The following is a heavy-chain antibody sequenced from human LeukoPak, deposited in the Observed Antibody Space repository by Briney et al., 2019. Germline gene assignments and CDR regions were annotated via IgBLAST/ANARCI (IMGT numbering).Heavy chain of an antibody. V-gene: IGHV3-53*01. J-gene: IGHJ4*02. Sequence: GGSLRPSCAASGFTVSSNYMSWVRQAPGKGLEWVSVIYSGGSTYYADSVKGRFTISRDNSKNTLYLQMNSPRAEDTAVYYCARGGATTLAQPGVWGQGTLVTVSS. D-gene: IGHD1-26*01. CDR1: GFTVSSNY. CDR2: IYSGGST. CDR3: ARGGATTLAQPGV.